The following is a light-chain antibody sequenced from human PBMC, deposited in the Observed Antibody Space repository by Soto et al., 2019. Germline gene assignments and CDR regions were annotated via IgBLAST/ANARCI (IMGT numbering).Light chain of an antibody. Sequence: IQVTQSPSSLSASVGDRVTITCRTSQGIRSALGWYQQKPGKVPKLLIYAASTLQSGVPSGFSGSGSGTEFTLTISSLQPDDFATYYCQHYKMYSPWTFGQGTKVDIK. CDR1: QGIRSA. CDR3: QHYKMYSPWT. V-gene: IGKV1-17*01. CDR2: AAS. J-gene: IGKJ1*01.